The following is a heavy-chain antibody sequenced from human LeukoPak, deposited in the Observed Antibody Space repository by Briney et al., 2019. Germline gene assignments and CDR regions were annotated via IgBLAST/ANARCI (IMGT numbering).Heavy chain of an antibody. CDR1: GYTFTSYD. J-gene: IGHJ4*02. V-gene: IGHV1-8*01. CDR2: MNPNSGNT. CDR3: ARDAGYCSSTSCYTDDY. Sequence: EASVKVSCKASGYTFTSYDINWVRQATGQGLEWMGWMNPNSGNTGCAQKFQGRVTMTRNTSISTAYMELSSLRSEDTAVYYCARDAGYCSSTSCYTDDYWGQGTLVTVSS. D-gene: IGHD2-2*02.